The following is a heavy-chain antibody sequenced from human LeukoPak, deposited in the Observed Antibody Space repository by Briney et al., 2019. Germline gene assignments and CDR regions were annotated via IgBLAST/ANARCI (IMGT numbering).Heavy chain of an antibody. CDR1: GYTFSSYA. D-gene: IGHD3-22*01. CDR2: IIPIFDTG. V-gene: IGHV1-69*13. J-gene: IGHJ4*02. Sequence: ASVKVSCKASGYTFSSYAISWVRQAPGQGLEWMGGIIPIFDTGNYAQKFQGRLTITADESTSTAYMELSSLRSEDTAVYYCARTYYYDSSGYYFDYWGQGTLVTASS. CDR3: ARTYYYDSSGYYFDY.